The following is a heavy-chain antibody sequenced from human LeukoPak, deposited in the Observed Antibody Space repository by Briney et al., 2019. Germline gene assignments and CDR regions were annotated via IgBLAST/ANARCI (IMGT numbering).Heavy chain of an antibody. Sequence: GGSLRLSCAASGFTFGSYWMHWVRQAPGKGLVWVSRIDADGSSTSDADSVRGRVTISRDNAKNTLYLQMNSLGADDTAVYYCARAGYCSGGSCYFDYWGQGTQVIVSS. J-gene: IGHJ4*02. CDR1: GFTFGSYW. D-gene: IGHD2-15*01. CDR3: ARAGYCSGGSCYFDY. V-gene: IGHV3-74*01. CDR2: IDADGSST.